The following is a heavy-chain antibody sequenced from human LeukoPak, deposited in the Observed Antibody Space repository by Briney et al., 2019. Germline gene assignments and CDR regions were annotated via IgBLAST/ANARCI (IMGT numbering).Heavy chain of an antibody. CDR1: GFIFKKYW. D-gene: IGHD3-10*01. Sequence: GGSLRLSCAASGFIFKKYWMNWVRQVPGKGLECLANINEDGSETYYADSVKGRFTISRDNPKNLLFLQINSLRVEDTAVYYCARGYYGSGSYYNRPIDYWGQGTLVTVSS. J-gene: IGHJ4*02. V-gene: IGHV3-7*01. CDR3: ARGYYGSGSYYNRPIDY. CDR2: INEDGSET.